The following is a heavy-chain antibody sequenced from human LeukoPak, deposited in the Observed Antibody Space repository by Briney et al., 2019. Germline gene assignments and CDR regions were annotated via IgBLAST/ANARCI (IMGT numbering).Heavy chain of an antibody. CDR1: GFTFSSYW. CDR2: ISYSGDST. D-gene: IGHD2-2*03. CDR3: ARDGYCSSTSCYYYYGMDV. Sequence: GGSLRLSCAASGFTFSSYWMSWVRQAPGEGLEWVSAISYSGDSTYYADSVKGRFTISRDNSKNTLYLQMNSLRAEDTAVYYCARDGYCSSTSCYYYYGMDVWGQGTTVTVSS. V-gene: IGHV3-23*01. J-gene: IGHJ6*02.